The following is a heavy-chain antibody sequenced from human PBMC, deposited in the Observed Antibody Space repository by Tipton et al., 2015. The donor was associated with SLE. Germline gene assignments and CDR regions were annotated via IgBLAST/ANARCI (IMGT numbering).Heavy chain of an antibody. J-gene: IGHJ1*01. CDR2: IIPILGIV. CDR1: GGTFSSYA. D-gene: IGHD4/OR15-4a*01. CDR3: AGAQSGLRYFQY. Sequence: QSGAEVKKPGSSVKVSCKASGGTFSSYAISWVRQAPGQGLEWMGGIIPILGIVNYAQKFQGRVTITTDESTSKAYMELSSLRSEDTAVYYCAGAQSGLRYFQYWGQGTLVTVSS. V-gene: IGHV1-69*05.